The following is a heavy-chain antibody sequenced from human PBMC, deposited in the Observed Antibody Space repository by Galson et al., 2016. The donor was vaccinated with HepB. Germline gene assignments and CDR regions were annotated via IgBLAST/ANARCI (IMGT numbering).Heavy chain of an antibody. Sequence: PALVTPSQTLTLTCPFSGFSLPTSGVSVGWIRQPPGKALEWLALIYWDDDNRHSPSLHTRPPITKDTSKNQVVLTMTNMDPVDTGTYYCVYNSPRQHLAPNNDQYYYMDVWGKGTTVTVSS. V-gene: IGHV2-5*04. D-gene: IGHD6-13*01. CDR3: VYNSPRQHLAPNNDQYYYMDV. CDR1: GFSLPTSGVS. J-gene: IGHJ6*03. CDR2: IYWDDDN.